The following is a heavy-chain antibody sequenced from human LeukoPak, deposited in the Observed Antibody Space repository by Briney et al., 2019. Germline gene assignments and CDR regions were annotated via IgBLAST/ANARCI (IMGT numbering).Heavy chain of an antibody. CDR2: MNPNSGNT. V-gene: IGHV1-8*01. Sequence: ASVKVSCKASGYTFTSYDINWVRQATGQGLEWMGWMNPNSGNTGYAQKFQGRVTMTRNTSISTAYVELSSLRSEDTAVYYCARGVTMVRGGYFDYWGQGTLVTVSS. CDR3: ARGVTMVRGGYFDY. J-gene: IGHJ4*02. D-gene: IGHD3-10*01. CDR1: GYTFTSYD.